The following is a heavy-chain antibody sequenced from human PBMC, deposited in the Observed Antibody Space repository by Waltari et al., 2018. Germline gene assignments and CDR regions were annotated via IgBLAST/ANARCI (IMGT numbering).Heavy chain of an antibody. CDR1: GFTFNTYW. J-gene: IGHJ4*02. CDR2: INPDGSQK. Sequence: EVQLVESGGGLVQPGGSLRLPCAASGFTFNTYWMKWIRQAPGKGLEWVANINPDGSQKFYVDSVKGRFTVSRDNAQNSLYQKMNNLRAEDTAVYYCTTLARGESGDYWGQGTLVTVSS. CDR3: TTLARGESGDY. V-gene: IGHV3-7*01. D-gene: IGHD3-10*01.